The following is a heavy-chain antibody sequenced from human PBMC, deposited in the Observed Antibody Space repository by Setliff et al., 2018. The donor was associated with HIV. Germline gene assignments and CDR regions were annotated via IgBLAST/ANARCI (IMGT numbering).Heavy chain of an antibody. J-gene: IGHJ6*03. CDR2: VHYTGSS. CDR3: AMTLRLFDWGYMDV. Sequence: SETLSLTCTVSGGSISSNNYFWAWIRQSPGRGLQWIGSVHYTGSSYRNPSLKSRLTISIDTSRNHFSLNLTTVTAADTAVYYCAMTLRLFDWGYMDVWGKGTTVTVSS. CDR1: GGSISSNNYF. D-gene: IGHD3-9*01. V-gene: IGHV4-39*02.